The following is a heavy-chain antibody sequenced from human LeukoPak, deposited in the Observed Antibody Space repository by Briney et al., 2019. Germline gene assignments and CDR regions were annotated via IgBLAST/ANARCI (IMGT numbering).Heavy chain of an antibody. CDR3: ARMNWAPRWYYYYGMDV. D-gene: IGHD7-27*01. V-gene: IGHV1-18*01. CDR1: GYTFSSYG. CDR2: ISAYNGNT. J-gene: IGHJ6*02. Sequence: ASVKVSCKASGYTFSSYGISWVRQAPGQGLEWMGWISAYNGNTNYAQKLQGRVTMTTDTSTSTAHMELRSLRSDDTAVYYCARMNWAPRWYYYYGMDVWGQGTTVTVSS.